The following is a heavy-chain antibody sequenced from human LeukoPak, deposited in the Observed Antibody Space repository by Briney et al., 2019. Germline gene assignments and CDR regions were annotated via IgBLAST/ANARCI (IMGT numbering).Heavy chain of an antibody. Sequence: PSETLSLTCTVSGGSISSGSYYWSWIRQPAGKGLEWIGRIYTSGSTNYNPSLKSRVTISVDTSKNQFSLKLSSVTAADTAVYYCASSRRPDAFDIWGQGTMVTVSS. J-gene: IGHJ3*02. CDR3: ASSRRPDAFDI. D-gene: IGHD1-1*01. V-gene: IGHV4-61*02. CDR1: GGSISSGSYY. CDR2: IYTSGST.